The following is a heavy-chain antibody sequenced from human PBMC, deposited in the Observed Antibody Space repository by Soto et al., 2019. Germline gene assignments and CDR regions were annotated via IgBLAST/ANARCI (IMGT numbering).Heavy chain of an antibody. V-gene: IGHV3-30*18. D-gene: IGHD3-16*02. CDR1: GFTFSSYG. Sequence: PGGSLRLSCAASGFTFSSYGMHWVRQAPGKGLEWVAVISYDGSNKYYEDSVKGRFTISRDNSKNTLYLQMNSLRAEDTAVYYCAKSRLRLGELSPTFDFWGQGTLVTVSS. CDR3: AKSRLRLGELSPTFDF. J-gene: IGHJ4*02. CDR2: ISYDGSNK.